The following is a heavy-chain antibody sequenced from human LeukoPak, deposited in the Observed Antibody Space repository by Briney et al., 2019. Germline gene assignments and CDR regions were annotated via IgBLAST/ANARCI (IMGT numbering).Heavy chain of an antibody. CDR1: GFTVSNNY. D-gene: IGHD2-15*01. Sequence: PGGSLRLSCAASGFTVSNNYMSWVRQAPGKGLEWVSTIYSGGSTFYADSVKGRFTISRDISKNTLYLQMNSLRAEDTAVYYCVRVSLLTPYYFDYWGQGTLVTVSS. J-gene: IGHJ4*02. CDR3: VRVSLLTPYYFDY. CDR2: IYSGGST. V-gene: IGHV3-53*01.